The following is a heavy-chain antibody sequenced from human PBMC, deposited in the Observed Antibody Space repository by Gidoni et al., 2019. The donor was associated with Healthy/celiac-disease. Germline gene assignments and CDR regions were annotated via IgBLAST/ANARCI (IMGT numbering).Heavy chain of an antibody. CDR2: SSVSGGIT. Sequence: EVQLLESGGGLVQPGGSLRLSCAASGFTFSSYAMRWVRQAPGTGLEWVSASSVSGGITYYADAVKGRFTISRDKSKNTLYLQMNSLRAEDTAVYYCAKDVLTTQILWSGYSHYYYYGMDVWGQGTTVTVSS. V-gene: IGHV3-23*01. D-gene: IGHD3-3*01. J-gene: IGHJ6*02. CDR1: GFTFSSYA. CDR3: AKDVLTTQILWSGYSHYYYYGMDV.